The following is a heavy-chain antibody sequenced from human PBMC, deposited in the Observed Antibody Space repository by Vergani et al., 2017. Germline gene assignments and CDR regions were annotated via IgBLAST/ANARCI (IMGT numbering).Heavy chain of an antibody. CDR1: NDSVSNTFYY. V-gene: IGHV4-39*01. CDR2: IYYSGIT. CDR3: TRHWAVFAANNWFDP. J-gene: IGHJ5*02. Sequence: QVQLQESGPGLVKPSETLSLTCTVSNDSVSNTFYYWGWIRQTPGKGLEWIGSIYYSGITYYNPSLESRVIMSVEQSKSQFSLRLSSVTAADTAVYYCTRHWAVFAANNWFDPCGQGTLVTVSS. D-gene: IGHD2-15*01.